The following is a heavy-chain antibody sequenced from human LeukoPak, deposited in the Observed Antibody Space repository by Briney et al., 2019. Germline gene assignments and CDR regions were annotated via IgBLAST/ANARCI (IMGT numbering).Heavy chain of an antibody. CDR3: AKDRADNGDRLRFDP. J-gene: IGHJ5*02. Sequence: GGSLRLSCAASGFSLSTYAMSWVRQAPGKGPEWVLAISGAGGRTYYADSVKGRFTISRDNSKNTLYLQMDSLRAEDTAVYYCAKDRADNGDRLRFDPWGQGTLVTVSS. V-gene: IGHV3-23*01. D-gene: IGHD4-17*01. CDR2: ISGAGGRT. CDR1: GFSLSTYA.